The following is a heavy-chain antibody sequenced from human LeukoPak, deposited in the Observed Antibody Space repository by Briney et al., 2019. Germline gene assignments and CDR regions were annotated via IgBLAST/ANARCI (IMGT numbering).Heavy chain of an antibody. V-gene: IGHV4-4*07. CDR1: GGSISSYY. CDR3: AREDYDYVWGSYRYAFDI. CDR2: IYTSGST. J-gene: IGHJ3*02. Sequence: SETLSLTCTVSGGSISSYYWSWIRQPAGKGLEWIGRIYTSGSTNYNPSLKSRVTMSVDTSKNQFSLKLSSVTAADTAVYYCAREDYDYVWGSYRYAFDIWGQGTMVTVSS. D-gene: IGHD3-16*02.